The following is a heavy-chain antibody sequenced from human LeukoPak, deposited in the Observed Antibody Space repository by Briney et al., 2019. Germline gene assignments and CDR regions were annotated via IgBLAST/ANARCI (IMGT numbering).Heavy chain of an antibody. CDR1: GFSFGTYA. V-gene: IGHV3-23*01. CDR3: ATHTSTWPDYFDY. J-gene: IGHJ4*02. D-gene: IGHD6-13*01. Sequence: PGGSLRLSCAASGFSFGTYAMTWVRQAPGKGLDWVSVISNAAVTTYYADSVKGRFTISRDNSKSTLYLQMNSLRAEDTALYYCATHTSTWPDYFDYWGQGTLVTVSS. CDR2: ISNAAVTT.